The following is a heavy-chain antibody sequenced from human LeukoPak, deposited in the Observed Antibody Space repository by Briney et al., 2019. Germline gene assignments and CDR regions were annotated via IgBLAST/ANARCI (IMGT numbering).Heavy chain of an antibody. J-gene: IGHJ4*02. Sequence: PGGSLRLSCAASGFTFDDYTMHWVRQAPGKGLEWVSLISWDGGRTYYADSVKGRFTISRDNAKNSLYLQMNSLRAEDTAVFYCARDGTYTDYDPDFDIWGQGTLVTVSS. CDR2: ISWDGGRT. D-gene: IGHD5-12*01. CDR1: GFTFDDYT. V-gene: IGHV3-43*01. CDR3: ARDGTYTDYDPDFDI.